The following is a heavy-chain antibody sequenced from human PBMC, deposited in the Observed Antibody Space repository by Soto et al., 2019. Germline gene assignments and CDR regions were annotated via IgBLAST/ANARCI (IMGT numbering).Heavy chain of an antibody. Sequence: PSETLSLTCTVSGGSISSYYWSWIRQPPGKGLEWIGYIYYSGSTNYNPSLKSQVTISVDTSKNQFSLKLSSVTAADTAVYYCARNKISGLFDYWIQGTLVTVSS. CDR3: ARNKISGLFDY. V-gene: IGHV4-59*01. J-gene: IGHJ4*02. CDR2: IYYSGST. CDR1: GGSISSYY.